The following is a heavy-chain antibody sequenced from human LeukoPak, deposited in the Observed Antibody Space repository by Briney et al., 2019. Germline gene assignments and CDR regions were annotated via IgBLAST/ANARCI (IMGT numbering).Heavy chain of an antibody. CDR3: ARNYYYVGAFDI. J-gene: IGHJ3*02. CDR2: INHSGST. V-gene: IGHV4-34*01. CDR1: GGSFSGCY. Sequence: KPSETLSHTCAVYGGSFSGCYWSWIRQPPGKGLEWIGEINHSGSTNYNPSLKSRVTISVDTSKNQFSLKLSSVTAADTAVYYCARNYYYVGAFDIWGQGTMVTVSS. D-gene: IGHD3-22*01.